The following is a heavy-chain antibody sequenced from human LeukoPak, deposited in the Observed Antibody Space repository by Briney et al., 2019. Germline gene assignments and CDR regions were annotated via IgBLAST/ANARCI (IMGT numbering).Heavy chain of an antibody. V-gene: IGHV3-30*18. CDR1: GFTFSSRG. CDR3: AKDRSKTWSFDH. Sequence: EPGGSLRLSCAASGFTFSSRGMHWVRQAPGKGLEWVAVISYDGSNKYYADSVKGRFTVSRDDSRNTVFLQMDSLRAEDTAVYYCAKDRSKTWSFDHWGQGTLVTVSS. J-gene: IGHJ4*02. CDR2: ISYDGSNK. D-gene: IGHD2-2*01.